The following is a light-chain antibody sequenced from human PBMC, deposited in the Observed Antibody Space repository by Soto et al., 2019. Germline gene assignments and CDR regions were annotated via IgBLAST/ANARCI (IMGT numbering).Light chain of an antibody. J-gene: IGKJ4*01. CDR2: TTS. V-gene: IGKV1-39*01. CDR3: QQSYSTPQT. Sequence: DIQMTQSPSSLSASVGDRVTITCRASQSISNFLNWYQQKPGKAPKLLILTTSSLQSGVPSRFSASGTGTDFTLTISSLQPEDFATYYCQQSYSTPQTFGGGTKVEI. CDR1: QSISNF.